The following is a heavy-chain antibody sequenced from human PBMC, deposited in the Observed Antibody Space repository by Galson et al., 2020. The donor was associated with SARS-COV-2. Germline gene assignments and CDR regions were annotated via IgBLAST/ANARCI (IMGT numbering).Heavy chain of an antibody. D-gene: IGHD1-26*01. V-gene: IGHV3-11*01. J-gene: IGHJ4*02. CDR3: ARDPAPLSGSYSRHNY. Sequence: NSGGSLRLSCAASGFTFSDYYMSWSRQAPGKGLEWVSYISSSGSTIYYADSVKGRFTISRDNAKNSLYLQMNSLRAEDTAVYYCARDPAPLSGSYSRHNYWGQGTLVTVSS. CDR2: ISSSGSTI. CDR1: GFTFSDYY.